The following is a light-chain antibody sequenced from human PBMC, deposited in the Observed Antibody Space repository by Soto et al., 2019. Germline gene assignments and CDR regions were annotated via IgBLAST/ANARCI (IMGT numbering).Light chain of an antibody. V-gene: IGKV1-5*01. CDR3: QQYYTYAT. Sequence: DIQLTQSPSTLSAAVGDSVTITCRASQKIRNLLAWYQQKPGRAPKPLIFDASTLRTGVPSRFSGSGSGSEFNFTITGLQPYDFATYFCQQYYTYATFGHGTRLDIK. CDR1: QKIRNL. J-gene: IGKJ5*01. CDR2: DAS.